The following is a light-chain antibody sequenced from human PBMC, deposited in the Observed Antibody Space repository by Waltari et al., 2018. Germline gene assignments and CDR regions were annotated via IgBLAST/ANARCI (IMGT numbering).Light chain of an antibody. V-gene: IGKV3-20*01. Sequence: EIVLTQSPGTLSLSPGESATLSCRTSQSVTRALAWYQQKPGQAPRLLIYGASNRATGIPDRFSGSGSGTDFSLTNSSLGPEDFAVYYCQHYLRVPVTFGQGTKVEVK. CDR3: QHYLRVPVT. CDR2: GAS. J-gene: IGKJ1*01. CDR1: QSVTRA.